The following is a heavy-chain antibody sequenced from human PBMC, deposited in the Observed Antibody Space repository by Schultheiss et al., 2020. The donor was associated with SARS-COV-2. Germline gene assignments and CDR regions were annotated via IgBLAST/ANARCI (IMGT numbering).Heavy chain of an antibody. Sequence: GGSLRLSCAASGFTFSSYSMNWVRQAPGKGLEWVSSISSSSSYIYYADSVKGRFTISRDNAKNSLYLQMNSLRAEDAAVYYCARRTARPPYYYYYYGMDVWGQGTTVTVSS. V-gene: IGHV3-21*01. D-gene: IGHD6-6*01. CDR3: ARRTARPPYYYYYYGMDV. CDR1: GFTFSSYS. CDR2: ISSSSSYI. J-gene: IGHJ6*02.